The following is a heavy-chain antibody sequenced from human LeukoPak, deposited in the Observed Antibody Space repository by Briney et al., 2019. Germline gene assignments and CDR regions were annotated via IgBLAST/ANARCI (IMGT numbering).Heavy chain of an antibody. J-gene: IGHJ4*02. CDR3: ARGRFLEWFIDY. CDR2: ISSTRTTI. CDR1: GFTFSEYY. Sequence: GGSLRLSCADSGFTFSEYYMRWIGQAPGKGVEGFSYISSTRTTISYADSVTARFTISRDNAKNSLYLQMNSLRAEDTAVYYCARGRFLEWFIDYWGQGTLVTVSS. D-gene: IGHD3-3*01. V-gene: IGHV3-11*01.